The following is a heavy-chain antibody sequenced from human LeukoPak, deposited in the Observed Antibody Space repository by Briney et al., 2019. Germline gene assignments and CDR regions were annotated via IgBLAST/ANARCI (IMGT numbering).Heavy chain of an antibody. CDR1: GYTFTSYY. V-gene: IGHV1-46*03. CDR3: ARDLDIVATTRNWFDP. J-gene: IGHJ5*02. Sequence: ASVKVSCKASGYTFTSYYMHWVRQAPGQGLEWMGIINPSGGSTSYAQKFQGRVTMTRDTSRSTVYMELSSLRSEDTAVYYCARDLDIVATTRNWFDPWGQGTLVTVSS. CDR2: INPSGGST. D-gene: IGHD5-12*01.